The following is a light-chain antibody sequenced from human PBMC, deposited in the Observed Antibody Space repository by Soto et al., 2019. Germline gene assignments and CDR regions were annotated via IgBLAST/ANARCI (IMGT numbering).Light chain of an antibody. CDR1: SRYVGGYNY. CDR2: DVS. V-gene: IGLV2-8*01. Sequence: QSVLTQPPSASGSPGQSVTISCTGTSRYVGGYNYVSWYQQHPGKAPKLMIYDVSKRPSGVPDRFSGSKSGNTASLTVSGLQAEDEADYYCSSYAGSHTLYVFGTGTKVTVL. J-gene: IGLJ1*01. CDR3: SSYAGSHTLYV.